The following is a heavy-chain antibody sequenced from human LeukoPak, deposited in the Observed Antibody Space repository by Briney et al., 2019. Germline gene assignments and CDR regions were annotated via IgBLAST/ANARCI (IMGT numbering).Heavy chain of an antibody. V-gene: IGHV3-7*03. Sequence: PGGSLRLSCAASGFTFSSYGMHWVRQAPGKGLEWVANIKQDGSEKYYVDSVKGRFTISRDNSKGTVSLQMNSLRPEDTAVYYCAKDDAWLQYGDWGRGTLVTVSS. D-gene: IGHD5-24*01. CDR3: AKDDAWLQYGD. J-gene: IGHJ4*02. CDR1: GFTFSSYG. CDR2: IKQDGSEK.